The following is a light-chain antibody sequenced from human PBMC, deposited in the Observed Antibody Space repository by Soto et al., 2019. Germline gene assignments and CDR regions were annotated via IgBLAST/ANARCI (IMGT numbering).Light chain of an antibody. CDR3: HQYYKCPLS. V-gene: IGKV3-15*01. J-gene: IGKJ4*01. CDR1: QSAISN. CDR2: DAS. Sequence: EIGMTQSPATLSVSPGERVTLSCRASQSAISNLAWYQQKPGQTPRLLIYDASTRATDIPARFSGSGSGTDFTLTISSLLSEDFAVYYCHQYYKCPLSFGGGTKVEIQ.